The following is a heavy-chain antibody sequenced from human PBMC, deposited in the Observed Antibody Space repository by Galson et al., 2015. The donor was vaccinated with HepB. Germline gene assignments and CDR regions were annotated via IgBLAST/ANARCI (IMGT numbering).Heavy chain of an antibody. V-gene: IGHV3-30*18. J-gene: IGHJ4*02. CDR2: ISYDGSNK. CDR1: GFTFSSYG. D-gene: IGHD6-6*01. CDR3: AKTATSYSSSSVSVDY. Sequence: SLRLSCAASGFTFSSYGMHWVRQAPGKGLEWVAVISYDGSNKYYADSVKGRFTISRDNSKNTLYLQMNSLRAEDTAVYYCAKTATSYSSSSVSVDYWGQGTLVTVSS.